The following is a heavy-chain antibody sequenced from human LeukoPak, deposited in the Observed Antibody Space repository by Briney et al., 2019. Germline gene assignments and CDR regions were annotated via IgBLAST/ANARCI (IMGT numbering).Heavy chain of an antibody. V-gene: IGHV4-39*01. CDR2: IYYSGST. J-gene: IGHJ6*02. D-gene: IGHD5-18*01. CDR1: GGSISSSSYY. CDR3: ARTRGYRSRAYGMDV. Sequence: PSETLSLTCTVSGGSISSSSYYWGWIRQPPGKGLEWIGSIYYSGSTYYNPSLKSRVTISVDTSKNQFSLKLSSVTAADTAVYYCARTRGYRSRAYGMDVWGQGTTVTVSS.